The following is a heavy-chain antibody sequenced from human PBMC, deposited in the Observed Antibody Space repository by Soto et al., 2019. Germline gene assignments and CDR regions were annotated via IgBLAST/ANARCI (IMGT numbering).Heavy chain of an antibody. V-gene: IGHV4-39*07. Sequence: PSETLSLTCTVSGGSISSSSYYWGWIRQPPGKGLEWIGSIYYSGSTYYNPSLKSRVTISVDTSKNQFSLKLSSVTAADTAVYYCARVQESLLWFGEPNPYGMDVWGQGTTVTVSS. D-gene: IGHD3-10*01. CDR3: ARVQESLLWFGEPNPYGMDV. J-gene: IGHJ6*02. CDR2: IYYSGST. CDR1: GGSISSSSYY.